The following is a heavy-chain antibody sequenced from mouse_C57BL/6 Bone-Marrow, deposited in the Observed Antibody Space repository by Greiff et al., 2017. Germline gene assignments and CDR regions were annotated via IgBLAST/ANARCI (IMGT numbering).Heavy chain of an antibody. CDR1: GYTFTSYW. CDR2: IDPSDSYT. D-gene: IGHD2-4*01. CDR3: ARGYYEYDGYYFDY. V-gene: IGHV1-50*01. J-gene: IGHJ2*01. Sequence: VQLQQPGAELVKPGASVKLSCKASGYTFTSYWMQWVKQRPGLGLEWIGEIDPSDSYTNYNQKFKGQATLTVDTSSSTAYMQLSSLTSEDSAVYYCARGYYEYDGYYFDYWGQGTTLTVSS.